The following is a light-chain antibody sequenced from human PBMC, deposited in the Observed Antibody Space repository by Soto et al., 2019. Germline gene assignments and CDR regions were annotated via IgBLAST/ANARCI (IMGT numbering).Light chain of an antibody. CDR2: EVT. J-gene: IGLJ3*02. Sequence: QSALTQPPSASGSPGQSGTISCTGTSSDVGAYKYVSWYQQYPGKAPKLMIYEVTKRPSGVPDRFSGSKSGSTASLTVSGLQAEDEADYYCTSYVGNDIWVFGGGTQLSVL. CDR1: SSDVGAYKY. CDR3: TSYVGNDIWV. V-gene: IGLV2-8*01.